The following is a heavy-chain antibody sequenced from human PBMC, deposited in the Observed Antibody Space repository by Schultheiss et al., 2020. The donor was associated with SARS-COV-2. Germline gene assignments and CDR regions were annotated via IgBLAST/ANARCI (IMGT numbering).Heavy chain of an antibody. Sequence: ASVKVSCKASGYTFTSYDINWVRQATGQGLEWMGWMNPNSGNTGYAQKFQGRVTMTRNTSISTAYMELSRLRSDDTAVYYCARVLWGTGEYYYYYGMDVWGQGTTVTVSS. J-gene: IGHJ6*02. V-gene: IGHV1-8*01. CDR1: GYTFTSYD. CDR2: MNPNSGNT. CDR3: ARVLWGTGEYYYYYGMDV. D-gene: IGHD7-27*01.